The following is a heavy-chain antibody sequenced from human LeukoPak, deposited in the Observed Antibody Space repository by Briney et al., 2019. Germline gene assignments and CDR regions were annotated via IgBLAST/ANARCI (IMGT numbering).Heavy chain of an antibody. Sequence: ASVKVSCKASGYTFTCYYMHWVRQAPGQGLEWMGWINPNSGGTNYAQKFQGRVTMTRDTSISTAYMELSRLRSDDTAVYYCASSQYCGGDCYDGGNWFDPWGQGTLVTVSS. CDR1: GYTFTCYY. J-gene: IGHJ5*02. CDR3: ASSQYCGGDCYDGGNWFDP. CDR2: INPNSGGT. D-gene: IGHD2-21*02. V-gene: IGHV1-2*02.